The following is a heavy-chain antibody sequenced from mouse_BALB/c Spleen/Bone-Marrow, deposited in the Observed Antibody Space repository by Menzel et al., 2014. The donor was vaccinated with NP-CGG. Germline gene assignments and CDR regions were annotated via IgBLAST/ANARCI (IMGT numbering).Heavy chain of an antibody. CDR3: ANHYYGSSLFAY. Sequence: EVQLQQSGAELVKPGASVKLSCTASGFNIKDTYMHWVKQRPEQGLEWIGRIDPANGNTKYDPKFQGKATITADTSSNTAYLQLSSLTSEDTAVYYCANHYYGSSLFAYCGQGTLVTVSA. D-gene: IGHD1-1*01. CDR2: IDPANGNT. J-gene: IGHJ3*01. CDR1: GFNIKDTY. V-gene: IGHV14-3*02.